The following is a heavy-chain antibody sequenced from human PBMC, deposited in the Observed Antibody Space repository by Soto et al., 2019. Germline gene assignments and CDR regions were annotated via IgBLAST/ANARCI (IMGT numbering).Heavy chain of an antibody. CDR3: TRRGYSGYYYYYMDV. CDR2: IRSKANSYAT. Sequence: GGSLRLSCAASGFTFSGSAMHWVRQASGKGLEWVGRIRSKANSYATAYAASVKGRFTISRDDSKNTAYLQMNSLKTEDTAVYYCTRRGYSGYYYYYMDVWGKGTTVTVSS. J-gene: IGHJ6*03. D-gene: IGHD5-12*01. V-gene: IGHV3-73*01. CDR1: GFTFSGSA.